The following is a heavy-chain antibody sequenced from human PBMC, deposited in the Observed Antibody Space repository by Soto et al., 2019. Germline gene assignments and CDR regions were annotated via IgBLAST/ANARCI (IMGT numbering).Heavy chain of an antibody. V-gene: IGHV4-31*03. CDR2: SYYSGST. CDR1: GGSISSGGYY. J-gene: IGHJ4*02. D-gene: IGHD3-3*01. CDR3: ARSRITIFGVVTNFDY. Sequence: QVQLQESGPGLVKPSQTLSLTCTVSGGSISSGGYYWSWIRQHPGKGLEWIGSSYYSGSTYYKPSRKSRVTISVDPSKNQFSLKLSSVTAADTAVYYCARSRITIFGVVTNFDYWGQGTLVTVSS.